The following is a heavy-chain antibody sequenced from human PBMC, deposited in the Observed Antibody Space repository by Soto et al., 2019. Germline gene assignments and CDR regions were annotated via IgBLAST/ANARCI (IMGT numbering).Heavy chain of an antibody. CDR3: ARAGDYGDYNAFDI. Sequence: QVQLVQSGAEVKKPRSSVKVSCKASGGTFSSYTISWVRQAPGQGLEWMGRIIPILGIANYAQKFQGRVTITADKSTSTAYMELSSLRSEDTAVYYCARAGDYGDYNAFDIWGQGTMVTVSS. D-gene: IGHD4-17*01. CDR2: IIPILGIA. CDR1: GGTFSSYT. V-gene: IGHV1-69*02. J-gene: IGHJ3*02.